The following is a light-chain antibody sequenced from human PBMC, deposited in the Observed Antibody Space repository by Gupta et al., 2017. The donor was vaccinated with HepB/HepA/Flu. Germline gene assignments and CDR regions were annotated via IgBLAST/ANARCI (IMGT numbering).Light chain of an antibody. J-gene: IGLJ1*01. CDR2: DVS. Sequence: QSALTQPASVSGSPGHSITIPCTGTSSDVGGYNYVSWYQQYPGKAPKVIIYDVSGRPAGVADRVAGSKSGNMASLTSSGLQAEDEADYYCCSYRSSTSLFVFGTGTKVTVL. CDR3: CSYRSSTSLFV. V-gene: IGLV2-14*01. CDR1: SSDVGGYNY.